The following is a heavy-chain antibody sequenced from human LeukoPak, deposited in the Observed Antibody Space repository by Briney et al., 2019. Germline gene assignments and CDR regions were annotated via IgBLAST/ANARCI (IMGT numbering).Heavy chain of an antibody. Sequence: GESLKISCKGSGYSFTSYWMSWVRQMPGKGLEWMGIIYPGDSDTRYSPSFQGQVTISADKSISTAYLQWSSLKASDTAMYYCARRIAVAGTDWFDPWGQGTLVTVSS. CDR2: IYPGDSDT. CDR1: GYSFTSYW. V-gene: IGHV5-51*01. CDR3: ARRIAVAGTDWFDP. D-gene: IGHD6-19*01. J-gene: IGHJ5*02.